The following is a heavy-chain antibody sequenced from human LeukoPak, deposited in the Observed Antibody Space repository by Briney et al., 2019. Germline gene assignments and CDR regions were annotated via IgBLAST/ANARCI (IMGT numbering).Heavy chain of an antibody. CDR3: ARSPWGYGMDV. J-gene: IGHJ6*02. CDR1: GYTFISSG. CDR2: ISASKGNT. V-gene: IGHV1-18*01. D-gene: IGHD7-27*01. Sequence: ASVKVSCKSSGYTFISSGISWLRQAPGQGLGWMGWISASKGNTNYAQKFQDRVTMTRDTSTSTTYMELRSLISDDTAVYYCARSPWGYGMDVWGQGTTVTVSS.